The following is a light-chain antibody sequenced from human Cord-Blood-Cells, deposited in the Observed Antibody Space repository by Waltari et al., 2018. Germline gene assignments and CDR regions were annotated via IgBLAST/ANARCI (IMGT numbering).Light chain of an antibody. V-gene: IGKV1-5*03. CDR1: QSISSW. CDR3: QQYNSYSEYT. Sequence: DIQMTQSPSTLSASVGDRVTITCRASQSISSWLAWYQQKPGKAPKLLIYKASSLESGVPSMFSGSGSGTEFTLTISSLQPDDFATYYCQQYNSYSEYTFGQGTKLEIK. CDR2: KAS. J-gene: IGKJ2*01.